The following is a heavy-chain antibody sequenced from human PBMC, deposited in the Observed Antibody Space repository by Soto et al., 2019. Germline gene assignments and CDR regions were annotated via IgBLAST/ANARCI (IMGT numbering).Heavy chain of an antibody. V-gene: IGHV1-18*01. CDR2: ISAYNGNT. CDR1: GYTFTSYG. Sequence: ASVKVSCKASGYTFTSYGISWVRQAPGQGLEWMGWISAYNGNTNYAQKLQGRVTMTTDTSTSTAYMELRSLRSDDTAVYYCARGPLPNVLLWFGESLENYYYYGMDVWGQGTTVTVSS. CDR3: ARGPLPNVLLWFGESLENYYYYGMDV. J-gene: IGHJ6*02. D-gene: IGHD3-10*01.